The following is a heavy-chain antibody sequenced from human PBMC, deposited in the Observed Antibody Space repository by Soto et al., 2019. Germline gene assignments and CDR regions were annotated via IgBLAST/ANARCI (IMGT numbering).Heavy chain of an antibody. Sequence: SETLSLTCTVSGGSISSYYWSWIRQPPGKGLEWIGYVFYFGNTNYNPSLKSRVTISVDTSKNQFSLKLSSVTAADTAVYYCARDPRIYADPYYFDYWGQGTLVTVSS. CDR2: VFYFGNT. D-gene: IGHD4-17*01. CDR1: GGSISSYY. V-gene: IGHV4-59*01. CDR3: ARDPRIYADPYYFDY. J-gene: IGHJ4*02.